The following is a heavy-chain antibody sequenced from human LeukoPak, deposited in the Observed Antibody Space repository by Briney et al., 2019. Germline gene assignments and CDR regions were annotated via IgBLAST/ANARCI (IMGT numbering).Heavy chain of an antibody. V-gene: IGHV3-33*01. D-gene: IGHD3-10*01. Sequence: GGSLRLSCAASGFTFSSYGMHWVRQAPGKGLEWVAVIWYDGSNKYYADSVRGRFAISRDNSKNTLYLQMNSLRAEDTAVYYCARGRSRARRTYYYYYYGMDVWRRGTRVTVSS. CDR2: IWYDGSNK. CDR1: GFTFSSYG. J-gene: IGHJ6*02. CDR3: ARGRSRARRTYYYYYYGMDV.